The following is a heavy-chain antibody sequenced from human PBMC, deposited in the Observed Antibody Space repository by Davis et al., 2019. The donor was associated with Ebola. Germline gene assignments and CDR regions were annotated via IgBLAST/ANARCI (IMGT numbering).Heavy chain of an antibody. J-gene: IGHJ4*02. Sequence: GESLKISCAASGFTFSSYGMHWVRQAPGKGLEWVAVIWYDGSNKYYADSVKGRFTISRDNSKNTLYLQMNSLRAEDTAVYYCARENGGYSYGLDYWGQGTLVTVSS. CDR3: ARENGGYSYGLDY. V-gene: IGHV3-33*08. D-gene: IGHD5-18*01. CDR1: GFTFSSYG. CDR2: IWYDGSNK.